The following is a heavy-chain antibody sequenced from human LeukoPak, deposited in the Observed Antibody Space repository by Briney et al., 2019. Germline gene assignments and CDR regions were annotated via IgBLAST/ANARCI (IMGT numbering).Heavy chain of an antibody. J-gene: IGHJ6*02. Sequence: GRSLRLSCAASGFTFSSYGMHWVRQAPGKGLEWVAVIWYDGSNKYYADSVKGRFTISRDNSKNTLYLQMNSLRAEDTAVYYCARSLRSLGHYGMDVWGQGTTVTVSS. CDR1: GFTFSSYG. CDR2: IWYDGSNK. CDR3: ARSLRSLGHYGMDV. D-gene: IGHD4-17*01. V-gene: IGHV3-33*01.